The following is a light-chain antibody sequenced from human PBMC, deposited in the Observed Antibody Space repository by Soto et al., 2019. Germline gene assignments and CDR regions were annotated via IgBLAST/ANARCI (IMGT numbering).Light chain of an antibody. CDR2: DAS. J-gene: IGKJ1*01. V-gene: IGKV3-15*01. Sequence: ERVLTQSPPTLSVSPGESATLSCRASQGLKNALAWYQQKPGQSPRLLIFDASTRATGVPARFSGRGSGTEFTLIITSLQSEDFAVYYCQQYDNWPWTFGQGAKVEVK. CDR3: QQYDNWPWT. CDR1: QGLKNA.